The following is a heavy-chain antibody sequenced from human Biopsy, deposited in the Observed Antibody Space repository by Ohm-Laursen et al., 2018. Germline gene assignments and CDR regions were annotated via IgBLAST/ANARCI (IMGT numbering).Heavy chain of an antibody. V-gene: IGHV1-8*01. D-gene: IGHD3-10*01. CDR2: MNPDSGNT. CDR1: GYTFTTYD. Sequence: ATVKISCKASGYTFTTYDITWVRQATGQGLEWMGWMNPDSGNTGYAQNFQGRVTMTRNTSISTAYMELSSLRSEDTAVYFCARADPPLFYYGSGSSNWFDPWGQGTLVTVSS. J-gene: IGHJ5*02. CDR3: ARADPPLFYYGSGSSNWFDP.